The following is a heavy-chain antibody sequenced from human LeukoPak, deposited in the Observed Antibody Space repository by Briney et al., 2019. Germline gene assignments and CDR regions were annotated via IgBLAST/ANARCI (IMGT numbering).Heavy chain of an antibody. CDR1: GGTFSSYA. J-gene: IGHJ3*02. D-gene: IGHD4-23*01. CDR2: IIPIFGTA. V-gene: IGHV1-69*05. Sequence: SVKVSCKASGGTFSSYAISWVRQAPGQGLEWMGGIIPIFGTANYAQKFQGRVTITTDESTSTAYMELSSLRSEDTAVYYCAVVTPDAFDIWGQGTMVTVSS. CDR3: AVVTPDAFDI.